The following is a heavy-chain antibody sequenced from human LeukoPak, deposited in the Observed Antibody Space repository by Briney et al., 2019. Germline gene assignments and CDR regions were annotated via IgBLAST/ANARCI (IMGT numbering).Heavy chain of an antibody. D-gene: IGHD1-14*01. CDR2: IGPTGSDR. V-gene: IGHV3-21*06. Sequence: GGSLRLSCTASGLTFSTSGFNCVSQAAGKGLEWVASIGPTGSDRYHADSIKGRFTISRDNANNFLYLQMNSLRAEDTAVYYCATETNGRHYDYWGQGTLLTVSS. CDR1: GLTFSTSG. CDR3: ATETNGRHYDY. J-gene: IGHJ4*02.